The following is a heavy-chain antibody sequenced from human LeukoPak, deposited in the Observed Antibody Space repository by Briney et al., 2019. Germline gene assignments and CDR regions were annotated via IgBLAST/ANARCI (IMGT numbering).Heavy chain of an antibody. V-gene: IGHV3-23*01. Sequence: GGSLRLSCAASGFTFSSYAMSWVRQAPGKGLEWVSAISSSGGSTYYADSVKGRFTISRDNSKNTLYLQMNSLRAEDTAVYYCARGATYAYYQDYWGQGTLVTVSS. CDR2: ISSSGGST. CDR3: ARGATYAYYQDY. CDR1: GFTFSSYA. D-gene: IGHD1-26*01. J-gene: IGHJ4*02.